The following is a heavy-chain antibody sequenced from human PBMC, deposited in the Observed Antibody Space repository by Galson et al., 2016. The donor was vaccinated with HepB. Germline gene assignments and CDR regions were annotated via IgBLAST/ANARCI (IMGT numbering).Heavy chain of an antibody. CDR1: GFTFSSYA. J-gene: IGHJ4*02. CDR2: IDHSGGST. CDR3: ARDLSYCSSTAGCPFGY. D-gene: IGHD2-2*01. V-gene: IGHV3-23*01. Sequence: SLRLSCAASGFTFSSYALSWVRQAPGKGLEWVSVIDHSGGSTYYIGSVKGRFTISRDNSKNTLYLQMSSLRAEDTAVYYCARDLSYCSSTAGCPFGYWGQGTLVTVSS.